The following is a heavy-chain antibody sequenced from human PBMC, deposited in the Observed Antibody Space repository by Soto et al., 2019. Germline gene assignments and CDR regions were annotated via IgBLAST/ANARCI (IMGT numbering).Heavy chain of an antibody. D-gene: IGHD1-20*01. CDR1: GGTFSSYT. J-gene: IGHJ6*03. V-gene: IGHV1-69*02. CDR3: ASRGEEYNWNRPMDV. Sequence: SVKVSCKASGGTFSSYTISWVRQAPGQGLEWMGRIIPILGIANYAQKFQGRVTITADKSTSTAYMELSSLRSEDTAVYYCASRGEEYNWNRPMDVWGKGTTVTVSS. CDR2: IIPILGIA.